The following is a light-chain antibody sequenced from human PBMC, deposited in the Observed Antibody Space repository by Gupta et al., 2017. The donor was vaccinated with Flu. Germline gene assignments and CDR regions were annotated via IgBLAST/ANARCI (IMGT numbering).Light chain of an antibody. CDR1: SSDVGGYNY. CDR2: EES. V-gene: IGLV2-14*01. Sequence: SALTQPASVSGSPGQSFTISCTGTSSDVGGYNYVSWYQPHPGKAPKLMIYEESKRAAGVSSRFSGSKAGNTASLTISGHQAEDEADYYCTAYTSSSTLGFGGGTKLTVL. CDR3: TAYTSSSTLG. J-gene: IGLJ3*02.